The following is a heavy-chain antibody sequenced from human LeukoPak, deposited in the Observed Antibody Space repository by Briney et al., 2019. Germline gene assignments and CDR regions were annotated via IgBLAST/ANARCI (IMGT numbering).Heavy chain of an antibody. J-gene: IGHJ4*02. CDR2: IKQDGSEK. Sequence: PGGSLTLSCAASGFTFSSYWMSWVRPAAGRGLKWVANIKQDGSEKYYVDSVKGRFTISRDNAKNSLYLQMNSLRAEDTAVYYCARAGYGSGSYSHPIDYWGQGTLVTVSS. D-gene: IGHD3-10*01. CDR3: ARAGYGSGSYSHPIDY. V-gene: IGHV3-7*03. CDR1: GFTFSSYW.